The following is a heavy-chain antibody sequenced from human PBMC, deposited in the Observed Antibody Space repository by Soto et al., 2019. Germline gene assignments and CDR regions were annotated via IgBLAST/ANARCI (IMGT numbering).Heavy chain of an antibody. D-gene: IGHD3-3*01. CDR1: GFTFSSFG. CDR2: IWYDGSKK. V-gene: IGHV3-33*01. J-gene: IGHJ6*02. Sequence: QVQVVESGGGVVQPGRSLRLSCAASGFTFSSFGMHWVRQAPGKGLEWVSLIWYDGSKKSYGDSVKGRFTISRDNSRNTVYLQMSSLRAEDTAVYYCARDASYYSLWSGYYPSRNGMDVWGQGTRVTVSS. CDR3: ARDASYYSLWSGYYPSRNGMDV.